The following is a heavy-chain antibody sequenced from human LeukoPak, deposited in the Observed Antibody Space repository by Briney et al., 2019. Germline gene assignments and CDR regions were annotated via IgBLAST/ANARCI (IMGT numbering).Heavy chain of an antibody. D-gene: IGHD3-9*01. CDR3: ARDYWHYDILTGDRGWFDP. CDR1: GYTFTSYD. V-gene: IGHV1-8*01. J-gene: IGHJ5*02. CDR2: MNPNSGNT. Sequence: VASVKVSCKASGYTFTSYDINWVRQATRQGLEGMVWMNPNSGNTGYAQKFQGRVTMTRNTSISTAYMELSSLRSEDTAVYYCARDYWHYDILTGDRGWFDPWGQGTLVTVSS.